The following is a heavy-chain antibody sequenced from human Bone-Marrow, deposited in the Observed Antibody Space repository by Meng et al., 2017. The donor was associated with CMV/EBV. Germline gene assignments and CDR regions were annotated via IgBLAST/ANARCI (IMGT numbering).Heavy chain of an antibody. D-gene: IGHD2-2*02. Sequence: ETLSLTCAVYGGSFSGYYWSWIRQPPGKGLEWVSSISSSSSYIYYADSVKGRFTISRDNAKNSLYLQMNSLRAEDTAVYYCARSPAYCSSPICYSGGYYFDYWGQGTLVTVSS. CDR1: GGSFSGYY. CDR3: ARSPAYCSSPICYSGGYYFDY. CDR2: ISSSSSYI. J-gene: IGHJ4*02. V-gene: IGHV3-21*04.